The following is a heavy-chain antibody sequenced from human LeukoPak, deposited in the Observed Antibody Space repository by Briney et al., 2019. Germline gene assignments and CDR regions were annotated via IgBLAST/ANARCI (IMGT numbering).Heavy chain of an antibody. D-gene: IGHD6-19*01. V-gene: IGHV4-28*01. CDR2: IYYTGST. CDR1: DYAISSNNW. CDR3: ARKVAGLSYFDN. Sequence: SETLSLTCAVSDYAISSNNWWGWVRQPPGKGLEWIRYIYYTGSTYYNPSLKSRVTMSVDTSKNHFSLKLTSVTAGDTAVYYCARKVAGLSYFDNWGQGTLVTVSS. J-gene: IGHJ4*02.